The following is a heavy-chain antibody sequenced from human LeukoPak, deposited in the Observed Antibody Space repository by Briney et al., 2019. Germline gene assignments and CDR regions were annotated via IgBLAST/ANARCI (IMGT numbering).Heavy chain of an antibody. D-gene: IGHD2-21*02. Sequence: GESLKISCQGSGYSFTDYWIGWVRQMPGKGLERMGIIYPGDSDTRYSPSFQGQVTFSADKCTSTAYLQWSSLKPSDSAMYYCARGLIKGDSRSAFDIWGQETMVTVSS. V-gene: IGHV5-51*01. J-gene: IGHJ3*02. CDR2: IYPGDSDT. CDR3: ARGLIKGDSRSAFDI. CDR1: GYSFTDYW.